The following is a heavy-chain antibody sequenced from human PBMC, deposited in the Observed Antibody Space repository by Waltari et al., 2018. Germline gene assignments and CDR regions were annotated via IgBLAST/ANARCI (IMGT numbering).Heavy chain of an antibody. V-gene: IGHV3-23*04. CDR3: TRSISQGVTASDY. CDR2: IRASGGNV. D-gene: IGHD3-10*01. J-gene: IGHJ4*02. CDR1: GFRIIDCG. Sequence: EVQLVASGGGLIPPGVSLRLSCTPSGFRIIDCGVRWVRQAPGKGLEWVSRIRASGGNVSFTDSVMGRFTISRDTSQNTVYLQMIGLRVEDTAVYYCTRSISQGVTASDYWGQGTLVTVSS.